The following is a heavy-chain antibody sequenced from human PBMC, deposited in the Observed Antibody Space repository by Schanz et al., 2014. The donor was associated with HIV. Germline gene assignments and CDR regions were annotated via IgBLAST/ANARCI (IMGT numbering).Heavy chain of an antibody. CDR3: ARGRIAADLKF. Sequence: QVQLQQWGAGLLKPLETLSLTCAVYNESFSGYYWSWIRQPPGQGLEWIGEINHSGRTDYKSSLKSRVTISTNTSTNQFSLTLGSVSAADTGVYYCARGRIAADLKFWGQGTLVTVSS. V-gene: IGHV4-34*02. J-gene: IGHJ4*02. CDR1: NESFSGYY. D-gene: IGHD6-25*01. CDR2: INHSGRT.